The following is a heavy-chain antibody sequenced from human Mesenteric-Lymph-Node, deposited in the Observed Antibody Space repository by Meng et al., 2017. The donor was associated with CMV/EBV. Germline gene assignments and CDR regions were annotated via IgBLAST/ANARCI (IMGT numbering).Heavy chain of an antibody. D-gene: IGHD3-10*01. Sequence: FSSYAISWVRQAPGQGLEWMGGIIPIFGTANYAQKFQGRVTITADESTSTAYMELSSLRSEDTAVYYCARRSTSMVRGVDKRYYFDYWGQGTLVTVSS. CDR2: IIPIFGTA. V-gene: IGHV1-69*01. CDR1: FSSYA. CDR3: ARRSTSMVRGVDKRYYFDY. J-gene: IGHJ4*02.